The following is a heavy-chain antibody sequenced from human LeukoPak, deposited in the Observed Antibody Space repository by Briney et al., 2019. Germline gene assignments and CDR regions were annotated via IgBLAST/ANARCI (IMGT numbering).Heavy chain of an antibody. V-gene: IGHV3-21*01. D-gene: IGHD3-9*01. CDR3: ASPYYDILTGYGHSP. CDR1: GFTFSSYS. J-gene: IGHJ5*02. Sequence: GGSLRPSCAASGFTFSSYSMNWVRQAPGKGLEWVSSISSSSSYIYYADSVKGRFAISRDNAKNSLYLQMNSLRAEDTAVYYCASPYYDILTGYGHSPWGQGTLVTVSS. CDR2: ISSSSSYI.